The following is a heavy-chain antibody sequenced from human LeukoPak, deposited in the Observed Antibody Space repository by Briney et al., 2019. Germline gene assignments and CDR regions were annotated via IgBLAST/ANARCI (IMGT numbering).Heavy chain of an antibody. CDR2: IGESGGST. V-gene: IGHV3-23*01. J-gene: IGHJ4*02. CDR3: ARGGSGSYFDY. D-gene: IGHD1-26*01. Sequence: GGSLRLSCAASGSTFSKYAMTWVRQAPGKGLEWVSVIGESGGSTYYADSVKGRLTISRDNSKNTLYLQINSLRDEDTAVYYCARGGSGSYFDYWGQGTLVIVSS. CDR1: GSTFSKYA.